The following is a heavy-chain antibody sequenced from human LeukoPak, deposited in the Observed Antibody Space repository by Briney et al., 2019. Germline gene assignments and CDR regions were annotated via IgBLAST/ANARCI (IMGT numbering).Heavy chain of an antibody. J-gene: IGHJ4*02. CDR3: ARAMVRGTDFGY. CDR1: GYTFTGYY. Sequence: ASVKVSCKASGYTFTGYYMHWVRQAPGQGLEWMGIINPSGGSTSYAQKFQGRVTMTRDTSTSTVYMELSSLRSEDTAVYYCARAMVRGTDFGYWGQGTLVTVSS. D-gene: IGHD3-10*01. CDR2: INPSGGST. V-gene: IGHV1-46*01.